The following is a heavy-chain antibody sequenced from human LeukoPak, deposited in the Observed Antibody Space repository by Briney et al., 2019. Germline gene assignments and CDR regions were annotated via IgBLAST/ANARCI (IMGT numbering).Heavy chain of an antibody. CDR3: AKEYDSSGYYKLDY. J-gene: IGHJ4*02. V-gene: IGHV3-23*01. CDR2: ISGSGGST. Sequence: GGSLRLSCVASGFTFNSYDMSWVRQAPGKGLEWVSAISGSGGSTYYADSVKGRFTISRDNSKNTLYLQMNSLRAEDTAVYYCAKEYDSSGYYKLDYWGQGTLVTVSS. D-gene: IGHD3-22*01. CDR1: GFTFNSYD.